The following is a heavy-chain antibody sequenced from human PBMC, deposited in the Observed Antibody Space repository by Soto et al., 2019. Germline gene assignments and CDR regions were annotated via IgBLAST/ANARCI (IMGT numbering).Heavy chain of an antibody. CDR2: ISGDGASI. V-gene: IGHV3-23*01. D-gene: IGHD3-10*01. Sequence: PGGSLRLSCVASGITFSSDSMSWVRQAPGKGMEWVSVISGDGASIGYADSVEGRFSVSRDNFKNTLYLQMNSLRVEDTAVYFCVRGSRMAGVDYWGQGTLVTVSS. CDR3: VRGSRMAGVDY. CDR1: GITFSSDS. J-gene: IGHJ4*02.